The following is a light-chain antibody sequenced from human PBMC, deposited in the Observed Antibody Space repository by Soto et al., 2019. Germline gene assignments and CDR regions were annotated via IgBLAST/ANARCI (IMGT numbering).Light chain of an antibody. V-gene: IGLV2-14*01. CDR3: SSYTSSSTYVV. CDR2: EVS. Sequence: QSALTQPASLSGSPGQSITISCTGTNNDIGRFDFVSWYQQHPGNSPKLILYEVSNRPSGVSNRFSGSKSGNTASLTISGLQAEDEADYYCSSYTSSSTYVVFGGGTKLTVL. J-gene: IGLJ2*01. CDR1: NNDIGRFDF.